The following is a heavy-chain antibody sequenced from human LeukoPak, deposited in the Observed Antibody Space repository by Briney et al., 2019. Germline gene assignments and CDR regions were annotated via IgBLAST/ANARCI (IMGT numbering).Heavy chain of an antibody. CDR3: ARASSGRFDY. Sequence: SQTLSLTCAISGDSVSSILTTWNWIRQSPSRGLEWLGRTYYRSKWLNDYEVSVKSRITINPDTSKNHFSLQLNSVTPEDTAVYYCARASSGRFDYWGQGTLVTVSS. V-gene: IGHV6-1*01. CDR2: TYYRSKWLN. CDR1: GDSVSSILTT. J-gene: IGHJ4*02. D-gene: IGHD1-26*01.